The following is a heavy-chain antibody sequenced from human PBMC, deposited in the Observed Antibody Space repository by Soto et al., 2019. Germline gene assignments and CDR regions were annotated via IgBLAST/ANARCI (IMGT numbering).Heavy chain of an antibody. CDR2: IYSGGST. V-gene: IGHV3-53*02. D-gene: IGHD2-15*01. Sequence: EVQLVETGGGLIQPGGSLRLSCAASGFTVSSNYMSWVRQAPGKGLEWVSVIYSGGSTYYADSVKGRFTISRDNSKNTLYLQMNSLRAEDTAVYYCARDSPYCSGGSCYPLGGMDVWGQGTTVTVSS. J-gene: IGHJ6*02. CDR1: GFTVSSNY. CDR3: ARDSPYCSGGSCYPLGGMDV.